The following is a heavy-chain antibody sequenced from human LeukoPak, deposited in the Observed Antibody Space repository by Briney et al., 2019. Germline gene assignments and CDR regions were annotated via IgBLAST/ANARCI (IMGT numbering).Heavy chain of an antibody. CDR2: ISSSGSTI. CDR3: KGYYDSSGYKAY. CDR1: GFTFRSYE. V-gene: IGHV3-48*03. Sequence: GGSLRLSCVASGFTFRSYEMNWVRQAPGKGLEWLSYISSSGSTIYYADSVKGRFTISRDNAKNSLYLQMNSLRAEDTAAYYCKGYYDSSGYKAYWGQGTLVTVSS. D-gene: IGHD3-22*01. J-gene: IGHJ4*02.